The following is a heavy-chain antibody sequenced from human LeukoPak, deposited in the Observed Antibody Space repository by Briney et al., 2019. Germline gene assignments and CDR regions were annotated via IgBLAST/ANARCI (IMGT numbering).Heavy chain of an antibody. Sequence: ASVKVSCKASGYTFTSYGIIWVRQAPGQGLEWMGWISAYDGNTNYAQNFQGRVTMTTDTPTSTAYMELRSLRSDDTAVYYCARNVGPPNRLVTTKGYFDYWGQGTLVTVSS. V-gene: IGHV1-18*01. D-gene: IGHD3-9*01. CDR3: ARNVGPPNRLVTTKGYFDY. CDR2: ISAYDGNT. J-gene: IGHJ4*02. CDR1: GYTFTSYG.